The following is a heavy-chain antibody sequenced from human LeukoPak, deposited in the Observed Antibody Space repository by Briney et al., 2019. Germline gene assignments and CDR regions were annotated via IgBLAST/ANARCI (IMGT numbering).Heavy chain of an antibody. Sequence: SETLSLTCTVSGGSISSYYWTWIRQPPAKGLEWIGYIYYSGTTNYNPSLKSRVTISVDTSKNQFSLKLSSVTAADTAVYYCARGLYIAAAQYGYWGQGTLVTVSS. V-gene: IGHV4-59*01. CDR2: IYYSGTT. CDR3: ARGLYIAAAQYGY. CDR1: GGSISSYY. J-gene: IGHJ4*02. D-gene: IGHD6-13*01.